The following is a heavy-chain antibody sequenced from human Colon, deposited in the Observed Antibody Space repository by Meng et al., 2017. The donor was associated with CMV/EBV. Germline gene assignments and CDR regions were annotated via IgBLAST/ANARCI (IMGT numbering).Heavy chain of an antibody. CDR2: IYYSGST. CDR3: ARVPYDKQWLAPGEGIYYFDY. J-gene: IGHJ4*02. D-gene: IGHD6-19*01. Sequence: ESLKISCAASGFTFSSYEMNWVRQAPGKGLEWIGSIYYSGSTYYNPPPKSRVTISVDTSKNQFSLKLSSVTAADTAVYYCARVPYDKQWLAPGEGIYYFDYWGQGTLVTVSS. CDR1: GFTFSSYE. V-gene: IGHV4-39*07.